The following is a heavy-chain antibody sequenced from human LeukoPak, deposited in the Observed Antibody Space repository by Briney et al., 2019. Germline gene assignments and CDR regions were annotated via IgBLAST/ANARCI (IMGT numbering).Heavy chain of an antibody. CDR2: ISSSSSYI. CDR3: ASGGHIRVYDSNPYYGHY. J-gene: IGHJ4*02. V-gene: IGHV3-21*04. D-gene: IGHD3-22*01. CDR1: GFTFSSYS. Sequence: GGSLRLSCAVSGFTFSSYSMNWVRQAPGKGLEWVSSISSSSSYIYYADSVKGRFTMSRDNAKNSLYLQMNSLRAEDTAFYYCASGGHIRVYDSNPYYGHYWGQGTLVTVSS.